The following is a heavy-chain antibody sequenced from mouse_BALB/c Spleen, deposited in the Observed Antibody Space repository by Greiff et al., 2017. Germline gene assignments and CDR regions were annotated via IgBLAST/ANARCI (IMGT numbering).Heavy chain of an antibody. D-gene: IGHD1-1*01. V-gene: IGHV1-54*01. J-gene: IGHJ2*01. Sequence: VQLQQSGAELVRPGPSVKVSCKASGYAFTNYLIEWVKQRPGQGLEWIGVINPGSGGTNYNEKFKGKATLTADKSSSTAYMQLSSLTSDDSAVYFCARSNYYGSSYESLDYWGQGTTLTVSS. CDR3: ARSNYYGSSYESLDY. CDR2: INPGSGGT. CDR1: GYAFTNYL.